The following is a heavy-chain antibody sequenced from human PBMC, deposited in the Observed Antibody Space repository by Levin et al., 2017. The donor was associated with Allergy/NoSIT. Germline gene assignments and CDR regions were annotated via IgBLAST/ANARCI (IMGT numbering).Heavy chain of an antibody. V-gene: IGHV3-9*01. CDR1: GFNFDDFA. CDR3: AKGLSRPGPASALVNWFDP. J-gene: IGHJ5*02. D-gene: IGHD6-6*01. Sequence: GGSLRLSCAASGFNFDDFAMHWVRQAPGKGLEWVSGISWNSGSIGYADSVKGRFTISRDNAKNSLYLQMNSLRAEDTALYYCAKGLSRPGPASALVNWFDPWGQGTLVTVSS. CDR2: ISWNSGSI.